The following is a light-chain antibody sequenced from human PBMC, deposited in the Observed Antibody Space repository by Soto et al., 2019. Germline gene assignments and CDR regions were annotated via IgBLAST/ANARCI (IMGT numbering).Light chain of an antibody. V-gene: IGKV3-20*01. CDR3: QQYGSSGFT. Sequence: EIVLTPSPGTLSLSPVERATLSCRASQSVSSSYLAWYQQKPGQAPRLLIYGASSRATGIPDRFSGSGSGTDFTLTISRLEPEDFAVYYCQQYGSSGFTFGPGTKVDIK. CDR1: QSVSSSY. CDR2: GAS. J-gene: IGKJ3*01.